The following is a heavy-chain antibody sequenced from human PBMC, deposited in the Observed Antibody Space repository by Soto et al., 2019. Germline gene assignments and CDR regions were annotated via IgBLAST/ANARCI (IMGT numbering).Heavy chain of an antibody. D-gene: IGHD5-18*01. V-gene: IGHV3-48*02. CDR1: GFTFSSYS. CDR3: ASGVFSGNSYDWLEY. Sequence: SGFTFSSYSMNWVRQAPEKGLEWVSFITSSSNTIHYADSVKGRFTISRDNAKNSLYLQMNSLRDEDTAVYYCASGVFSGNSYDWLEYWGQGTLVTVSS. CDR2: ITSSSNTI. J-gene: IGHJ4*02.